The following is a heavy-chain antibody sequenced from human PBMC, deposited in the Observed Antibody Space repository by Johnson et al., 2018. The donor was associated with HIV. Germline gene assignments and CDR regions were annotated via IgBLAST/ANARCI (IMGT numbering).Heavy chain of an antibody. CDR2: IYIGGSK. CDR1: GFTISSKY. Sequence: VQLVESGGGLVQPGGSLRLSCAASGFTISSKYFNWVRQAPGKGLEWVSVIYIGGSKYYEDSVKGRFTISRDNSKNTRYLQINSLRPEDTAIYYCSRGRGWWLQLGGAFDIWGQGTMVTVSS. J-gene: IGHJ3*02. V-gene: IGHV3-66*01. CDR3: SRGRGWWLQLGGAFDI. D-gene: IGHD5-24*01.